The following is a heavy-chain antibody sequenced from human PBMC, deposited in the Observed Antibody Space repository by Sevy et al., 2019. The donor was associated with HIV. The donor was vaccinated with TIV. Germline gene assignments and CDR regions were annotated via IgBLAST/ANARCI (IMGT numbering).Heavy chain of an antibody. D-gene: IGHD1-26*01. J-gene: IGHJ4*02. Sequence: GGSLRLSCAASGFTFSSYSMNWVRQAPGKGLEWVSSISGSSNYLYYAESLKGRFIISRDNAKNTLYLQMNSLRADDTAVYYCATGPPDGSYDYFDYWGQRTLVTGSS. CDR2: ISGSSNYL. CDR3: ATGPPDGSYDYFDY. V-gene: IGHV3-21*06. CDR1: GFTFSSYS.